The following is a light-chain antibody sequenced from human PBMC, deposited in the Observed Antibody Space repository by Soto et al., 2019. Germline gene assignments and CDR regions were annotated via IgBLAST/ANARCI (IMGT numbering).Light chain of an antibody. CDR2: SAS. J-gene: IGKJ1*01. V-gene: IGKV1-39*01. CDR3: QQSFSTPTWT. Sequence: DIQMTQSPSSLSASVGDRVTITCQASQDISNYLNWYQQKPGKAPKLLIHSASTLQGGVPSRFSGSGSGTVFTLTISGLQPEDYATYFCQQSFSTPTWTFGPGTKVESK. CDR1: QDISNY.